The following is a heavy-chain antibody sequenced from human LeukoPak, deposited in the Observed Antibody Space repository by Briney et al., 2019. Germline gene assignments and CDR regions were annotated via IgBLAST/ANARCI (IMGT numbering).Heavy chain of an antibody. D-gene: IGHD1-26*01. Sequence: SETLSLTCTVSDGSISSYYWSWIRQPPGKGLEWIGYIYYSGTTNYNPSLKSRLNISVDNSKNQFSLKLSSVTAADTAIYYCARGRVVGATTWFDPWGQGTLVTVSS. V-gene: IGHV4-59*01. J-gene: IGHJ5*02. CDR2: IYYSGTT. CDR1: DGSISSYY. CDR3: ARGRVVGATTWFDP.